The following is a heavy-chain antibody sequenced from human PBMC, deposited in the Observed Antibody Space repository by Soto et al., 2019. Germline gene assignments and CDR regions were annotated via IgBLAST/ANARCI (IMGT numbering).Heavy chain of an antibody. CDR2: INAGNGNT. Sequence: ASVKVSCKASGCTFTSYAMHWVRQAPGQRLEWMGWINAGNGNTKYSQKFQGRVTITRDTSASTAYMELSSLRSEDTAVYYCARSPPLSIVVVPAASTSWFDPWGQGTLVTVSS. J-gene: IGHJ5*02. V-gene: IGHV1-3*01. CDR1: GCTFTSYA. CDR3: ARSPPLSIVVVPAASTSWFDP. D-gene: IGHD2-2*01.